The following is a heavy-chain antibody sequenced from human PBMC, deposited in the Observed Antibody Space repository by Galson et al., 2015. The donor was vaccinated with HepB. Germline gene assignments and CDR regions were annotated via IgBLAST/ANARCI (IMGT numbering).Heavy chain of an antibody. CDR2: FDPEDGET. D-gene: IGHD2-15*01. Sequence: SVKVSCKVSGYTLTELSMHWVRQAPGKGLEWMGGFDPEDGETIYAQKFQGRVTMTEDTSTDTAYMELSSLKSEDTAVYYCATGVYCSGGSCHHYYYMDVWGKGTTVTVSS. CDR3: ATGVYCSGGSCHHYYYMDV. CDR1: GYTLTELS. J-gene: IGHJ6*03. V-gene: IGHV1-24*01.